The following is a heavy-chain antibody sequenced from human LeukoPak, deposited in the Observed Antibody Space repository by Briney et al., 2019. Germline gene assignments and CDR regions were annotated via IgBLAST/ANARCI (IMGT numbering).Heavy chain of an antibody. Sequence: PGGSLRLSCAASGFTFDDYAMHWVRQAPGKGLEWVSGISWNSGSIGYADSVKGRFTISRDNAKNSLYLQMNSLRAEDTALYYCAKSAEEAAASLPFDYWGQGTLVTVSS. V-gene: IGHV3-9*01. J-gene: IGHJ4*02. CDR1: GFTFDDYA. CDR2: ISWNSGSI. D-gene: IGHD6-13*01. CDR3: AKSAEEAAASLPFDY.